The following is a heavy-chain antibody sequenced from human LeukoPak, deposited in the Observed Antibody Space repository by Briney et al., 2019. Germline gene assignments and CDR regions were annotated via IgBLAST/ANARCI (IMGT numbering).Heavy chain of an antibody. V-gene: IGHV3-48*03. J-gene: IGHJ4*02. CDR2: ISSSGSTI. D-gene: IGHD6-13*01. CDR1: GFTFSSYE. CDR3: ARDVVGSWDY. Sequence: GGSLRLSCAASGFTFSSYEMNWVRQAPGKGLEWVSYISSSGSTIYYADSVKGRFTISRDNAKDSLYLQMNSLRAEDTAVYYCARDVVGSWDYWGQGTLVTVSS.